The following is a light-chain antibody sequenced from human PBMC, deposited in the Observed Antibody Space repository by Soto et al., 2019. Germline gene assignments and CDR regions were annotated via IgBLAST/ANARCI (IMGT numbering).Light chain of an antibody. CDR2: GAS. Sequence: EIVITHSPATLLVSPGERATLSFRSSQSISGKLAWYPQKPGQAPSLLIYGASTRATGIPVRFSGSGSGTELTLTITSLQPEDFAVYYCQEYNYWHPITFGGGTKVDNK. J-gene: IGKJ4*01. V-gene: IGKV3-15*01. CDR1: QSISGK. CDR3: QEYNYWHPIT.